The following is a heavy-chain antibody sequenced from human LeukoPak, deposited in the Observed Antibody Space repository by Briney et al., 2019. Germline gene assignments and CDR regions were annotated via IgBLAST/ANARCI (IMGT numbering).Heavy chain of an antibody. CDR3: AREGGFGYDDAFDT. Sequence: GGSLRLSCAASGFTFTDHYMSWIRQAPGKGLEWVSYISGSGSSIFYADSLQGRFTVSRDNAKNSVYLQMNSLRAEDTAVYYCAREGGFGYDDAFDTWGHGTTVTVSS. D-gene: IGHD3-16*02. CDR2: ISGSGSSI. CDR1: GFTFTDHY. V-gene: IGHV3-11*04. J-gene: IGHJ3*02.